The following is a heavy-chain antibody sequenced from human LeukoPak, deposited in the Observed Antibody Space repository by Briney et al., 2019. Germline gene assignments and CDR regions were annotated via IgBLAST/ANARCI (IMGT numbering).Heavy chain of an antibody. V-gene: IGHV1-18*01. Sequence: ASVKVSCKASGYTFTSYGISWVRQAPGQGLEWMGWISAYNGNTNYAQKLQGRVTMTTDTSTSTAYMERRSLRSDDTAVYYCARAASSTYYDILTGYPTWFDPWGQGTLVTVSS. D-gene: IGHD3-9*01. CDR1: GYTFTSYG. J-gene: IGHJ5*02. CDR2: ISAYNGNT. CDR3: ARAASSTYYDILTGYPTWFDP.